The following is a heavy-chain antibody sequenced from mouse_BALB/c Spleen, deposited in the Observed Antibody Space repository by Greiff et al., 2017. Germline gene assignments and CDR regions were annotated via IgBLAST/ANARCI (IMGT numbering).Heavy chain of an antibody. CDR3: ARVEDGNYLFDY. Sequence: QVQLQQSGAELARPGASVKMSCKASGYTFTSYTMHWVKQRPGQGLEWIGYINPSSGYTNYNQKFKDKATLTADKSSSTAYMQLSSLTSEDSAVYYCARVEDGNYLFDYWGQGTTLTVSS. J-gene: IGHJ2*01. CDR1: GYTFTSYT. D-gene: IGHD2-1*01. CDR2: INPSSGYT. V-gene: IGHV1-4*01.